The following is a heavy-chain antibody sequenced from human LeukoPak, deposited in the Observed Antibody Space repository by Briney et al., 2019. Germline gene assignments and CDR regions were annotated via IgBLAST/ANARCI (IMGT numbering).Heavy chain of an antibody. CDR3: ARVRDFYDSSAYLSNFDY. CDR1: GYTFTSYY. J-gene: IGHJ4*02. CDR2: ISGYNGNT. Sequence: ASVKVSCKASGYTFTSYYVSWVRQAPGQGLEWMGLISGYNGNTNYAQKFQGRVTMTTDTSTSTAYMELRSLRSDDTAVYYCARVRDFYDSSAYLSNFDYWGQGTLVTVSS. V-gene: IGHV1-18*01. D-gene: IGHD3-22*01.